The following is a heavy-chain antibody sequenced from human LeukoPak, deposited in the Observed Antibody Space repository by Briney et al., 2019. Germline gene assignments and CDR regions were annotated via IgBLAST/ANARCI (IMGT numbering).Heavy chain of an antibody. J-gene: IGHJ6*03. CDR1: GFSFSSGWL. D-gene: IGHD5-24*01. V-gene: IGHV4-38-2*02. CDR2: INHGGTT. Sequence: SETLSLTCRVSGFSFSSGWLWACSQEPARKVLQLPVSINHGGTTYYDPSLKGRVTISMDTSKNQFSLRLNSLTAADPAVYYCARDGGYIYHYYYMDVWGKGTTVTVSS. CDR3: ARDGGYIYHYYYMDV.